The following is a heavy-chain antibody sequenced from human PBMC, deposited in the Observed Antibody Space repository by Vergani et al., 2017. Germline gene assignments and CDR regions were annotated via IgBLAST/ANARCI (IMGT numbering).Heavy chain of an antibody. CDR1: GVTFTSYG. J-gene: IGHJ3*02. D-gene: IGHD3-22*01. V-gene: IGHV3-30*18. CDR2: ISYDGSNK. Sequence: QVQLVESGGGVFPPGRSLRLSCAASGVTFTSYGMHWVRQAPRTGLEWVAVISYDGSNKYYADSVKGRFTISRDNSKNTLYLQMNSLRAEDTAVYYCAKDGPYDDYDSSGYPQGRNAFDIWGQGTMVTVSS. CDR3: AKDGPYDDYDSSGYPQGRNAFDI.